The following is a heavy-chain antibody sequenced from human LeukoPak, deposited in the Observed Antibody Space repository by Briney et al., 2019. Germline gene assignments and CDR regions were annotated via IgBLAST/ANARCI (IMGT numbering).Heavy chain of an antibody. Sequence: SGRSLRLSCAASRFTFRRYGMHWVRQAPGKGLEWVAVISYDGSNKYYADSVKGRFTISRDNSKTTLYLQMSSLIPEDTAVYYCTNGGYTSSWYVVDYWGQGTLVTVSS. V-gene: IGHV3-30*18. J-gene: IGHJ4*02. CDR1: RFTFRRYG. D-gene: IGHD6-13*01. CDR3: TNGGYTSSWYVVDY. CDR2: ISYDGSNK.